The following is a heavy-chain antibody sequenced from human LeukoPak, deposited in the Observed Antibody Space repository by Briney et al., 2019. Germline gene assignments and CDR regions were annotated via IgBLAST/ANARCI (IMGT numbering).Heavy chain of an antibody. CDR2: IYYSGRT. V-gene: IGHV4-31*03. D-gene: IGHD4-11*01. CDR1: GGSITSGGYY. J-gene: IGHJ6*03. CDR3: ATAPLDYSKGYYYYYYMDV. Sequence: SQTLSLTCTVSGGSITSGGYYWSWSRQHPGKSLEWIGYIYYSGRTYYNPSLNNRVTIAVDTSKNQFSLTLSSVTAADTAVYYCATAPLDYSKGYYYYYYMDVWGKGTTVTVSS.